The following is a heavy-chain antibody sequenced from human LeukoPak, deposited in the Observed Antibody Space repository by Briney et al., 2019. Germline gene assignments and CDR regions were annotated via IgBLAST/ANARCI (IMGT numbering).Heavy chain of an antibody. D-gene: IGHD2-15*01. CDR2: IYESGTT. CDR3: ARGASATRLGS. Sequence: SETLSLTCAVYGESINSNYWSWVRQPPGEGLEWIGEIYESGTTKYNPSLKSRVTISMVPSKQQFSLSLNSVTAAATAVYYCARGASATRLGSWGLGTPVIVSS. CDR1: GESINSNY. J-gene: IGHJ4*02. V-gene: IGHV4-34*01.